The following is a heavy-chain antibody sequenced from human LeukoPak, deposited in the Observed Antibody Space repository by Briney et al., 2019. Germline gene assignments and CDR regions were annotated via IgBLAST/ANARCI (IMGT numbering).Heavy chain of an antibody. Sequence: ASVKVSCKASRYTFTSYAMHWARQAPGQRLEWMGWINAGDGNTKYSQKFQGRVTITRDTSASTAYMELSSLRSEDTAVYYCASALHYYDSGIDYWGQGTLVAVSS. CDR3: ASALHYYDSGIDY. CDR1: RYTFTSYA. V-gene: IGHV1-3*01. CDR2: INAGDGNT. D-gene: IGHD3-22*01. J-gene: IGHJ4*02.